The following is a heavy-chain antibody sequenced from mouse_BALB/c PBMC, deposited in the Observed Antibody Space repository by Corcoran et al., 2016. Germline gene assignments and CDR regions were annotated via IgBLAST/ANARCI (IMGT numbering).Heavy chain of an antibody. J-gene: IGHJ1*01. CDR2: INPYNGAT. V-gene: IGHV1-26*01. CDR1: GYSFTGYY. D-gene: IGHD2-3*01. CDR3: AREYDYWYFDV. Sequence: EVQLQQSGPELVKPGASVKISCKASGYSFTGYYMHWVKQSHVKSLEWIGRINPYNGATSYNQNFKDKASLTVDKSSSTAYMELHSLTSEDSAVYYCAREYDYWYFDVWGAGTTVTVSS.